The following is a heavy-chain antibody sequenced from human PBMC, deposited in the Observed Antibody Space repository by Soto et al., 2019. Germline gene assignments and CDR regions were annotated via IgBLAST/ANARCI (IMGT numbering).Heavy chain of an antibody. CDR2: INATGGDT. Sequence: QVQLVQSGAEVKRPGASVQASCKTSGYTFTTYFMHWVRQAAGQGFEWLGRINATGGDTVYAQKFQGRVSVTKDTSTITVYIELGSLTSKDTAVYYCARGSYASNVFIMDVWGPGTAVTVSS. D-gene: IGHD2-2*01. V-gene: IGHV1-46*01. J-gene: IGHJ6*02. CDR3: ARGSYASNVFIMDV. CDR1: GYTFTTYF.